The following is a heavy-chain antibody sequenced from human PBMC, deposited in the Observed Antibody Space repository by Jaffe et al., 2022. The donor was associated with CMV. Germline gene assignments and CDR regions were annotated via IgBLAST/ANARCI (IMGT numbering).Heavy chain of an antibody. CDR1: GFTFSDYS. D-gene: IGHD1-7*01. V-gene: IGHV3-21*01. CDR3: ARSGNYVGY. Sequence: EVQLVESGGGLVKPGGSLRLSCAASGFTFSDYSMNWVRQAPGKGLEWVSSISTSSNYIYYADSVKGRFTISRDNANNLVFLQMNSLRAEDTAVYYCARSGNYVGYWGQGTLVTVSS. J-gene: IGHJ4*02. CDR2: ISTSSNYI.